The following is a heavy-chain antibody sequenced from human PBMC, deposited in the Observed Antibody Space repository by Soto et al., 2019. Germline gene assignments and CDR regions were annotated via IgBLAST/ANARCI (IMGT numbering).Heavy chain of an antibody. D-gene: IGHD1-26*01. CDR3: AKDRGLAESGTWAHYYYGMDV. CDR1: GFTLTNNG. J-gene: IGHJ6*02. CDR2: ISSDGSSY. Sequence: QVQLLESGGGVVQPGRSLRLSCVASGFTLTNNGMHCVRQAPGQGLDWVAVISSDGSSYYYGDSVRGRFTISRDTSKNTLFLEMNSLTTADTAVYYCAKDRGLAESGTWAHYYYGMDVWGQGTSVTVS. V-gene: IGHV3-30*18.